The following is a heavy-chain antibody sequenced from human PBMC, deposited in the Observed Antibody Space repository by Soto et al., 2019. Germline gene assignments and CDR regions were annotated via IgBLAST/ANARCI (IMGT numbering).Heavy chain of an antibody. D-gene: IGHD3-16*01. Sequence: GESVKISCKGSGYSFTIYCIGWVLQRPWKGLEWMGIIYPGDSDTRYSPSFQGQVTISADKSISTAYLQWSSLKASDTAMYYCARLGGLLGYYYYYGMDVWGQGTTVTVSS. V-gene: IGHV5-51*01. CDR3: ARLGGLLGYYYYYGMDV. CDR1: GYSFTIYC. CDR2: IYPGDSDT. J-gene: IGHJ6*02.